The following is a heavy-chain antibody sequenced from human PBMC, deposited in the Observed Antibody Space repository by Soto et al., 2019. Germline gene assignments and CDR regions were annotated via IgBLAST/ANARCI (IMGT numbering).Heavy chain of an antibody. CDR1: GGSISSYY. D-gene: IGHD1-26*01. CDR2: IYYSGST. CDR3: ARGGSYPIGASDY. Sequence: SDTLSLTCTVSGGSISSYYWSWIRQPPGKGLEWIGYIYYSGSTNYNPSLKSRVTISVDTSKNQFSLKLSSVTAADTAVYYCARGGSYPIGASDYWGQGTLVTVSS. V-gene: IGHV4-59*07. J-gene: IGHJ4*02.